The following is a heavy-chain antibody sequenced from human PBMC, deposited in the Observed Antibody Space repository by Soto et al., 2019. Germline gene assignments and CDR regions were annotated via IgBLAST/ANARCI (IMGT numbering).Heavy chain of an antibody. CDR2: IWYDGSNK. J-gene: IGHJ6*02. V-gene: IGHV3-33*01. Sequence: QVQLVESGGGVVQPGRSLRLSCAASGFTFSSYGMHWVRQAPGKGLEWVAVIWYDGSNKYYADSVKGRFTISRDNSKNTLYLQMNSLRAEDTAVYYCAREQTTAKSYYYYGMDVWGQGTTVTVSS. CDR3: AREQTTAKSYYYYGMDV. D-gene: IGHD5-18*01. CDR1: GFTFSSYG.